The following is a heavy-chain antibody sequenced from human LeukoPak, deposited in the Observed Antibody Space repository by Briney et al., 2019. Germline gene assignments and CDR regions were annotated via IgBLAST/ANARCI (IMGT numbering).Heavy chain of an antibody. V-gene: IGHV1-2*02. J-gene: IGHJ4*02. CDR2: INPNSGGT. CDR3: ARDSPYSGSYLSY. Sequence: GASVKVSCKASGYTFTGYYMHWVRQAPGQGLEWMGWINPNSGGTNYAQKFQGRVTMTRDTSISTAYMELSRLRSDGTAVYYCARDSPYSGSYLSYWGQGTLVTVSS. D-gene: IGHD1-26*01. CDR1: GYTFTGYY.